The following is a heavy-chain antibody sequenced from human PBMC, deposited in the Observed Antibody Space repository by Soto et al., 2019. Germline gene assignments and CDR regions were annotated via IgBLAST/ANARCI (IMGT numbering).Heavy chain of an antibody. J-gene: IGHJ4*02. Sequence: QVQLVESGGGVVQPGRSLRLSCAASGFTFSSYGMHWVRQAPGKGLEWVAVISYDGSNKYYADSVKGRFTIPRDNSKNTLYLQMNSLRAEDTAVYYCASLTYYFDYWGQGTLVTVSS. CDR3: ASLTYYFDY. CDR1: GFTFSSYG. V-gene: IGHV3-30*03. CDR2: ISYDGSNK.